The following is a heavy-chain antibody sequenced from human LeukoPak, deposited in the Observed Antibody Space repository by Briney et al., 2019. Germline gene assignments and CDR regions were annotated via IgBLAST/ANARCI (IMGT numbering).Heavy chain of an antibody. D-gene: IGHD2-15*01. CDR3: ARVYCNGGSCYLRAFDI. V-gene: IGHV1-2*02. CDR1: GYTFTGYY. J-gene: IGHJ3*02. CDR2: INPNSGGT. Sequence: ASVKVSCKASGYTFTGYYMHWVRQAPGQGLEWMGWINPNSGGTNYAQKFQGRVTMTRDTSISTAYMELCRLRSDNTAVYYCARVYCNGGSCYLRAFDIWGQGTMVTVSS.